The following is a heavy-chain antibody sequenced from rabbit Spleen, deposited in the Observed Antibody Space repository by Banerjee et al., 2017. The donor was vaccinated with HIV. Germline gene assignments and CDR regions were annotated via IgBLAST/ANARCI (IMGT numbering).Heavy chain of an antibody. D-gene: IGHD1-1*01. Sequence: QEQLVESGGGLVKPGASLTLTCKASGVSLHDKDVMCWVRQAPGKGLEWIGCIAVGSDIHYASWVNGRFTISSNTNQNTVSLQMTSLTAADTATYFCARDLDGVIGWNFGWWGPGTLVTVS. CDR3: ARDLDGVIGWNFGW. V-gene: IGHV1S47*01. CDR2: IAVGSDI. J-gene: IGHJ4*01. CDR1: GVSLHDKD.